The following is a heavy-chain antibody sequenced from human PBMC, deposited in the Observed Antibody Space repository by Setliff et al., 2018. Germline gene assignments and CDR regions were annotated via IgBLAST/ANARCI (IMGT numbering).Heavy chain of an antibody. Sequence: GGSLRLSCAASGFTFSSYWMHWVRQAPGKGLVWVSRINSDGSSTSYADSVKGRFTISRDNAKSTLYLQMNSLRAEDTAVYYCARGPSGWSSATSRYYFYMDVWGRGTTVTVSS. CDR2: INSDGSST. CDR3: ARGPSGWSSATSRYYFYMDV. J-gene: IGHJ6*03. CDR1: GFTFSSYW. D-gene: IGHD6-19*01. V-gene: IGHV3-74*01.